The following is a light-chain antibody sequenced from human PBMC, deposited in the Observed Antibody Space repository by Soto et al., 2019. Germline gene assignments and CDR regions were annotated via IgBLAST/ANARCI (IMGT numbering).Light chain of an antibody. CDR3: QQRNVWPPVT. CDR1: PSVTNF. V-gene: IGKV3-11*01. J-gene: IGKJ5*01. Sequence: EIVLTQSPATLSLSPGERATLSCRASPSVTNFLAWYQQKPGQAPRLLIYGAFNRATGIPARFTGRGSGTDFTLTISSLEPEDSAVYYCQQRNVWPPVTFGQGTRFEIK. CDR2: GAF.